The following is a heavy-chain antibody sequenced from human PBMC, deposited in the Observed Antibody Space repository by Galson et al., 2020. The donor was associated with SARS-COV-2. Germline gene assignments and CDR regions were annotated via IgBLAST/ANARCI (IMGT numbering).Heavy chain of an antibody. Sequence: ETSETLSLTCSVSGGSISSSSYHWGWIRQTQGKGLEWIGSIYYTGSTYYNPSLKSRVTISVDTSNNHFSLNLISVTAADTAVYYCARQIERQYDYLWGSDLAPEGWNFDYWGRGTLVTVSS. J-gene: IGHJ4*02. D-gene: IGHD3-16*02. CDR2: IYYTGST. CDR3: ARQIERQYDYLWGSDLAPEGWNFDY. V-gene: IGHV4-39*01. CDR1: GGSISSSSYH.